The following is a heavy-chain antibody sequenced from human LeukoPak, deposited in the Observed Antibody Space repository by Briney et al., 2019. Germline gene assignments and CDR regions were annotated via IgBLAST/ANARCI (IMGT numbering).Heavy chain of an antibody. D-gene: IGHD5-18*01. J-gene: IGHJ3*02. V-gene: IGHV4-59*01. Sequence: PSETLSLTCTVSGGSIGSYHWSWIRQPPGKGLEWIGYISNSGSTKYNPSLKSRGTISADTSKNKLSLKLSSVTAADTTVYHCVRLQPNSGQWAFDIWGQGTMVTVSS. CDR3: VRLQPNSGQWAFDI. CDR1: GGSIGSYH. CDR2: ISNSGST.